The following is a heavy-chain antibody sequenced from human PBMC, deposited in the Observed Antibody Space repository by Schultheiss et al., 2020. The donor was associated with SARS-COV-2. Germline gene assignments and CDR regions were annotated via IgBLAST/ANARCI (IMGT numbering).Heavy chain of an antibody. V-gene: IGHV3-74*01. J-gene: IGHJ6*02. D-gene: IGHD5-18*01. CDR2: INSDGSST. CDR1: GFTFSSYW. CDR3: ARDRWIQLWSTYYYYGMDV. Sequence: GGSLRLSCAASGFTFSSYWMHWVRQAPGKGLVWVSRINSDGSSTSYADSVKGRFTISRDNSKNTLYLQMNSLRAEDTAVYYCARDRWIQLWSTYYYYGMDVWGQGTTVTVSS.